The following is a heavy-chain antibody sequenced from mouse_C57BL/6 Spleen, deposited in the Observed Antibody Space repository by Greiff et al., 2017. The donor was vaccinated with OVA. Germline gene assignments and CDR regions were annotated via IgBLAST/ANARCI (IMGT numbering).Heavy chain of an antibody. J-gene: IGHJ4*01. V-gene: IGHV3-6*01. CDR2: ISYDGSN. CDR3: ARYRGAALDY. Sequence: ESGPGLVKPSQSLSLTCSVTGYSITSGYYWNWIRQFPGNKLEWMGYISYDGSNNYNPSLKNRISITRDTSKNQLFLKLNSVTTEDTATYYCARYRGAALDYWGQGTSVTVSS. D-gene: IGHD2-12*01. CDR1: GYSITSGYY.